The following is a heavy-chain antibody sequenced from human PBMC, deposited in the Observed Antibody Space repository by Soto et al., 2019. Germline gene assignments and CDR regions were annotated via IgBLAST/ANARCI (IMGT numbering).Heavy chain of an antibody. CDR3: ARSGFYYGSGSPPSWAYFEY. CDR1: GYSFTNYW. J-gene: IGHJ4*02. V-gene: IGHV5-51*01. Sequence: GESLKISCKGSGYSFTNYWIGWLRQMPGKGLEWMAIIYPGDSDTRYSPSFQCQVTISADKSISTVYLHWGSLKASDTAMYYCARSGFYYGSGSPPSWAYFEYWGQGTLVTVSS. CDR2: IYPGDSDT. D-gene: IGHD3-10*01.